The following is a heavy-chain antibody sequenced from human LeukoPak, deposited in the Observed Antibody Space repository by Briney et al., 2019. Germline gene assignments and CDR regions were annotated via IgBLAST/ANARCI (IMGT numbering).Heavy chain of an antibody. Sequence: SETLSLTCAVYGGSFSGYYWSWIRQPPGKGLEWIGEINHSGSTNYNPSLKSRVTISVDTSKNQFSLKLSSVTAADTAVYYCARLYDSSGYPIGYWGQGTLVTASS. CDR1: GGSFSGYY. V-gene: IGHV4-34*01. CDR2: INHSGST. D-gene: IGHD3-22*01. J-gene: IGHJ4*02. CDR3: ARLYDSSGYPIGY.